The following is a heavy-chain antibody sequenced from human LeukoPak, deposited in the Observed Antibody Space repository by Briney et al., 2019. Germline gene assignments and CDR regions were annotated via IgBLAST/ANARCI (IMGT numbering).Heavy chain of an antibody. V-gene: IGHV3-53*01. Sequence: GGSLRLSCAASGFTVSNNYMSWLRQAPGKGPEWVSVIYSDGSTYYADSVKGRFTISRDNAKNTVYLQMNSLRAEDTAVYYCVGDLTWGQGTLVTVSS. CDR3: VGDLT. CDR2: IYSDGST. CDR1: GFTVSNNY. J-gene: IGHJ1*01.